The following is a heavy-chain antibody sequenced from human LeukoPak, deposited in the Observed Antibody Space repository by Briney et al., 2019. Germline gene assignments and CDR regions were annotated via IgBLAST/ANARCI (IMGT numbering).Heavy chain of an antibody. J-gene: IGHJ4*02. D-gene: IGHD5-18*01. Sequence: SETLSLTCTVSGGSISSSSYYWGWIRQPPGKGLEWIGSIYYSGSTYYNPSLKSRVTISVDTSKNQFSLKLSSVTAADTAVYYCARRGDTAMVWNYFDYWGQGTLVTVSS. CDR3: ARRGDTAMVWNYFDY. CDR1: GGSISSSSYY. CDR2: IYYSGST. V-gene: IGHV4-39*07.